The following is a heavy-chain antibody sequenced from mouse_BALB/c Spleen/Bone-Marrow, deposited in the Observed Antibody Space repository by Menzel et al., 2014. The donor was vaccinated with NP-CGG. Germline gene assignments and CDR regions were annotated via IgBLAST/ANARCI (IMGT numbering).Heavy chain of an antibody. CDR2: ISYSGGT. CDR1: GDSITSGY. Sequence: EVHLVESGPSLVKPSQTLSLTCSVTGDSITSGYWNWIRKFPGNKLEYMGFISYSGGTYYNPSLRSRISITRDTSKNQYYLQLNSVTTEDTATYFSARTHYYGWFDSWGQGTTLTVSS. J-gene: IGHJ2*01. V-gene: IGHV3-8*02. D-gene: IGHD1-2*01. CDR3: ARTHYYGWFDS.